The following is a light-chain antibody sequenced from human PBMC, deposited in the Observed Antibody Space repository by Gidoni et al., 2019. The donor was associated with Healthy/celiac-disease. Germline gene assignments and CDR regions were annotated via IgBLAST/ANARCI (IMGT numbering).Light chain of an antibody. V-gene: IGKV3-20*01. CDR3: QQYGSSPLT. Sequence: ELVLTQSPGTLSLSPGERATLSCRASQSVSSSSLAWYQQKPGQAPRLLIYGASSWATGIPDRFSGSGSGTHFTLTISRLEPEDFAVYYCQQYGSSPLTFXGXTKVEIK. CDR1: QSVSSSS. CDR2: GAS. J-gene: IGKJ4*01.